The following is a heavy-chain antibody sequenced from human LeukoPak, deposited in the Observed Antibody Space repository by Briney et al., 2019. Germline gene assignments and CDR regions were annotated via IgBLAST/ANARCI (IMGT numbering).Heavy chain of an antibody. D-gene: IGHD4/OR15-4a*01. V-gene: IGHV3-74*01. CDR1: GFTFSSYW. CDR3: GREPGDYGDHVEY. J-gene: IGHJ4*02. CDR2: INSDGSST. Sequence: GGSLRLSCAASGFTFSSYWMHWVRQAPGKGLVWVSRINSDGSSTSYADSVKGRFTISRDNAKNTMYLQMNSLRAEDTAVYYCGREPGDYGDHVEYWGQGTLVTVSS.